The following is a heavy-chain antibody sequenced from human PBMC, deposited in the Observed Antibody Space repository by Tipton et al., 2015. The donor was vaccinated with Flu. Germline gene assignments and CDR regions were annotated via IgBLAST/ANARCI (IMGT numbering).Heavy chain of an antibody. V-gene: IGHV4-39*01. D-gene: IGHD2-2*02. J-gene: IGHJ5*02. CDR3: ARNPGIVVVPAAISGWFDP. CDR2: IYYSGGT. Sequence: TLSLTCTVSGGSISSSSYYWGWIRQPPGKGLEWIGSIYYSGGTYYNPSLKSRVTISVDTSKNQFSLKLSSVTAADTAVYYCARNPGIVVVPAAISGWFDPCGQGTLVTVSS. CDR1: GGSISSSSYY.